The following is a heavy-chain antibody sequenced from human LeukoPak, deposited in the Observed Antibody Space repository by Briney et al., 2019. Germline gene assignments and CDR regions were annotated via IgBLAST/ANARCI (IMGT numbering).Heavy chain of an antibody. V-gene: IGHV3-30*02. CDR2: IRYDGSNK. D-gene: IGHD2/OR15-2a*01. CDR3: AKDGTSYYYIYY. Sequence: PGGSLRLSCAASGFIFNTYVMHWVRQAPGKGLEWLAFIRYDGSNKNYADSVKGRFTVSRDDSKNTLYLQMNSLRGDDTAVYYCAKDGTSYYYIYYWGQGTLVTVSS. J-gene: IGHJ4*02. CDR1: GFIFNTYV.